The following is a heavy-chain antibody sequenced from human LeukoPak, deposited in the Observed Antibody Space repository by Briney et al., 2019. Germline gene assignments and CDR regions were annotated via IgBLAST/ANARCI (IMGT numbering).Heavy chain of an antibody. J-gene: IGHJ4*02. CDR1: GFTFSRFA. CDR2: ISGNGLQT. Sequence: GGSLRLSCSASGFTFSRFAMTWVRHLRGKGLAWVSTISGNGLQTFYADSVKGRFSVSRDNSKNIVYLQMDSLRADDSALYSCAKDANYPDGSDYFIPFDYWGPGTLVTVAS. D-gene: IGHD3-16*01. CDR3: AKDANYPDGSDYFIPFDY. V-gene: IGHV3-23*01.